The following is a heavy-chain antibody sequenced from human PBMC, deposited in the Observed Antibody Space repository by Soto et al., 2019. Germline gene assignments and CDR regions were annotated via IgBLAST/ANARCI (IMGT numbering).Heavy chain of an antibody. CDR1: GYTFSTYA. CDR3: ARGKGMEENYYYYGMDI. D-gene: IGHD1-1*01. V-gene: IGHV1-3*01. Sequence: GASVKVSCKASGYTFSTYAMHWVRQAPGQSLEWMGWINGGTGQTRYSQRFQDRVTITRDTSAKTTYMDLTSLRSEDTADYYCARGKGMEENYYYYGMDIWGQGTTVTVSS. J-gene: IGHJ6*02. CDR2: INGGTGQT.